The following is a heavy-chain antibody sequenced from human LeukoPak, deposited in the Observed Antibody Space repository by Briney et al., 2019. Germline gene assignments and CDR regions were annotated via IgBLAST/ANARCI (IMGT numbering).Heavy chain of an antibody. J-gene: IGHJ4*02. Sequence: GGSLRLSCAASGFTFSSYVMHWVRQAPGKGLEWVAFIRYDGSNKYYSDSVKGRFTISRDNSKNTLYLQMNSLRAEDTAVYYCAKATTGDYDILTGYYNPQLDYWGQGTLVTVSS. CDR3: AKATTGDYDILTGYYNPQLDY. CDR2: IRYDGSNK. D-gene: IGHD3-9*01. V-gene: IGHV3-30*02. CDR1: GFTFSSYV.